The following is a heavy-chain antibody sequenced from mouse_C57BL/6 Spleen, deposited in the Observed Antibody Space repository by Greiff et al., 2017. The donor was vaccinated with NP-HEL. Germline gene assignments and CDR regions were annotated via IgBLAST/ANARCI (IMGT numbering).Heavy chain of an antibody. D-gene: IGHD3-2*02. Sequence: VQLQQSGPELVKPGASVKISCKASGYTFTDYYMNWVKQSHGKSLEWIGDINPNNGGTSYNQKFKGKATLTVDKSSSTAYMELRSLTSEDSAVYYCAPLDSSGYVPFAYWGQGTLVTVSA. CDR3: APLDSSGYVPFAY. J-gene: IGHJ3*01. V-gene: IGHV1-26*01. CDR1: GYTFTDYY. CDR2: INPNNGGT.